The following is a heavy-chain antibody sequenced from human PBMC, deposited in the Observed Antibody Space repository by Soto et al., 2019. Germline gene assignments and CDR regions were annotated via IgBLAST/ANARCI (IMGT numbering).Heavy chain of an antibody. D-gene: IGHD3-3*01. CDR2: INHSGST. CDR3: ARGFGVVPRDYGMDV. J-gene: IGHJ6*02. V-gene: IGHV4-34*01. Sequence: SETLSLTCAVYGGSFSGYYWSWIRQPPGKGLEWIGEINHSGSTNYNPSLKSRVTISVDTSKNQFSLKLSSVTAADTAVYYCARGFGVVPRDYGMDVWGQGTTVTVSS. CDR1: GGSFSGYY.